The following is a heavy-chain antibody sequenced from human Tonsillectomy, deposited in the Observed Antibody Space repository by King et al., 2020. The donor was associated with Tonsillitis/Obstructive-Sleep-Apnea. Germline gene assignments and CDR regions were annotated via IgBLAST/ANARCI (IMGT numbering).Heavy chain of an antibody. V-gene: IGHV4-39*01. J-gene: IGHJ4*02. Sequence: QLQESGPGLVKPSETLSLTCSVFGDSISNSNCYWGWIRQPPGKGLEYIGSMSYSGSTFYRSSLKSRVTISLYTSNNQFSLKLSSVTAADTAVYYCARHGRVIPTAIQAIDYWGQGTLVTVSS. D-gene: IGHD2-2*02. CDR3: ARHGRVIPTAIQAIDY. CDR2: MSYSGST. CDR1: GDSISNSNCY.